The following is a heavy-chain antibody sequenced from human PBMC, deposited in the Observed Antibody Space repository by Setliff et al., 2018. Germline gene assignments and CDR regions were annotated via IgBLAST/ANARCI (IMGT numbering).Heavy chain of an antibody. D-gene: IGHD1-26*01. J-gene: IGHJ4*02. Sequence: GASVKVSCKTSGYNFITFGISWVRQAPGQGLEWMGWISPYNGNTKYSQKFQGRVTMTTDTSTSTAYMELRSLRSDDTAVYYCATSWGATPFDYWGQGTLVTVSS. V-gene: IGHV1-18*01. CDR3: ATSWGATPFDY. CDR1: GYNFITFG. CDR2: ISPYNGNT.